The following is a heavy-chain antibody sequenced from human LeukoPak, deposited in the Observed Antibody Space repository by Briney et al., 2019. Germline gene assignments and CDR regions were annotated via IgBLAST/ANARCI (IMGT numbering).Heavy chain of an antibody. CDR3: AKAIGRDSSGWYYFDY. V-gene: IGHV3-74*01. CDR1: GFTFGSPW. Sequence: GGSLRLSCAASGFTFGSPWMHWVRQAPGKGLVWVSRINSDGSATAYADSVKGRFTISRDNAKNSLYLQMNSLRAEDTALYYCAKAIGRDSSGWYYFDYWGQGTLVTVSS. J-gene: IGHJ4*02. CDR2: INSDGSAT. D-gene: IGHD6-19*01.